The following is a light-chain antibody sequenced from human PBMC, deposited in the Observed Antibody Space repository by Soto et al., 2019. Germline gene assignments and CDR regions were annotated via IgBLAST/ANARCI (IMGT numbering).Light chain of an antibody. Sequence: QSALTQPASVSGSPGQSIIISCTGTSSDVGGYNYVSWYQQYPGKAPKLMIYDVSNRPSGVSNRFSGSKSGNTASLTVSGLQAEDEADYYCCSYTSTSTVVFGGGTKLTVL. CDR2: DVS. J-gene: IGLJ2*01. V-gene: IGLV2-14*01. CDR1: SSDVGGYNY. CDR3: CSYTSTSTVV.